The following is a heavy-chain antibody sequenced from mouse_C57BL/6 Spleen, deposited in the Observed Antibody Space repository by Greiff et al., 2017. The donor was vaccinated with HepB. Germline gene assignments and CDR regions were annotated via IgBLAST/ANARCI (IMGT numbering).Heavy chain of an antibody. Sequence: QVQLRQPGAELVKPGASVKLSCKASGYTFTSYWMQWVKQRPGQGLEWIGEIDPFDSYTNYNQKFKGKATLTVDTSSSTAYMQLSSLTSEDSAVYYCARGGTTRLFAYWGQGTLVTVSA. CDR2: IDPFDSYT. V-gene: IGHV1-50*01. CDR1: GYTFTSYW. CDR3: ARGGTTRLFAY. J-gene: IGHJ3*01. D-gene: IGHD1-1*01.